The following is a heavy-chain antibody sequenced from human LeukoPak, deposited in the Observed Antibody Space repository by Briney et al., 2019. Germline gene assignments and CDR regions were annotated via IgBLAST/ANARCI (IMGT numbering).Heavy chain of an antibody. CDR2: IHTSEST. CDR1: GGSISRDSFY. Sequence: PSETLSLTCTVSGGSISRDSFYWSWIRQSAGKGLEWIGRIHTSESTDYNPSLKSRVTISIDTSKNQFSLKLSSVTAADTAVYYCARASIGNYDISGHFDNWGQGTLVTVSS. V-gene: IGHV4-61*02. CDR3: ARASIGNYDISGHFDN. J-gene: IGHJ4*02. D-gene: IGHD3-22*01.